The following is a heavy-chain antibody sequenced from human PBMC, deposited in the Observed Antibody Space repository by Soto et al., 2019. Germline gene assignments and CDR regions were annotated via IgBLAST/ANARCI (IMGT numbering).Heavy chain of an antibody. D-gene: IGHD3-3*01. CDR2: MNPNSGNT. J-gene: IGHJ4*02. CDR1: GYTFTSYD. V-gene: IGHV1-8*01. CDR3: ARRLDIWSGYSIEY. Sequence: ASVKFSCKASGYTFTSYDINWVRQATGQGLEWMGWMNPNSGNTGYAQKFQGRVTMTRNTSISTAYMELSSLRSEDTAVYYCARRLDIWSGYSIEYWGQGTLVTVSS.